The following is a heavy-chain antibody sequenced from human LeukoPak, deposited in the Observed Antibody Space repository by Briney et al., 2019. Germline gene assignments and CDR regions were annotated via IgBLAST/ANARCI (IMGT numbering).Heavy chain of an antibody. CDR2: IYSDGSTA. D-gene: IGHD5-24*01. CDR1: GFTFRSYA. J-gene: IGHJ4*02. V-gene: IGHV3-74*01. CDR3: ARVKTQGRWLQFDFDY. Sequence: GGSLRLSCEASGFTFRSYAMTWVRQAPGKGLVWVSRIYSDGSTASYADSVKGRFTISRDNARNTLYLQMNSLRAEDTAVYFCARVKTQGRWLQFDFDYWGQGTLVTVSS.